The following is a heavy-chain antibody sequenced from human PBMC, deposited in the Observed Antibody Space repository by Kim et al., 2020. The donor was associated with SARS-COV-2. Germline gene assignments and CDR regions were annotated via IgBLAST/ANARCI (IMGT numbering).Heavy chain of an antibody. D-gene: IGHD2-8*01. V-gene: IGHV3-7*01. CDR3: ARMLSGVTKYFEY. Sequence: GGSLRLSCEASGFTFSNFWMSWVRQAPGKGLQWVANIKNDGSEVSYVDFVKGRFNIYRDNAENSLYLQMSDRRDEDTAVYYCARMLSGVTKYFEYWDQG. CDR2: IKNDGSEV. J-gene: IGHJ4*02. CDR1: GFTFSNFW.